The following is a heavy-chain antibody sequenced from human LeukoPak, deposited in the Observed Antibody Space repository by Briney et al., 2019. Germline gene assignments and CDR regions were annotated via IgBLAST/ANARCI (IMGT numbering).Heavy chain of an antibody. D-gene: IGHD2-2*01. Sequence: PGGSLRLSCAASGFTFSSYGIHWDRQAPGKGLEWVAVISHDGSNKYYADSVKGRFSISRDNSKNTLYLQMNSLRAEDTAVYYCAKGDVVVPAANERPAEYFQHWGQGTLVTVSS. CDR1: GFTFSSYG. CDR2: ISHDGSNK. CDR3: AKGDVVVPAANERPAEYFQH. V-gene: IGHV3-30*18. J-gene: IGHJ1*01.